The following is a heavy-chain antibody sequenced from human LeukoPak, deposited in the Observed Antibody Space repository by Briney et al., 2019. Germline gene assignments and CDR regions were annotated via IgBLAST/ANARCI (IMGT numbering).Heavy chain of an antibody. J-gene: IGHJ4*02. Sequence: ASVKVSCKASGYTFTSYYMHWVRQAPGQGLEWMGRINPSGGSTGYAQKFQGRVTMTRDTSTSTVYMELSSLRSEDTAVYYCARSMVATVYYFDYWGQGTLVTVSS. CDR3: ARSMVATVYYFDY. V-gene: IGHV1-46*01. CDR1: GYTFTSYY. D-gene: IGHD5-12*01. CDR2: INPSGGST.